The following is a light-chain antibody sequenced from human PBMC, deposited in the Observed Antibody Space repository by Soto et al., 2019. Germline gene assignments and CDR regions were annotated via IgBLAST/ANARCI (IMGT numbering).Light chain of an antibody. J-gene: IGLJ3*02. CDR1: SGSIASNY. Sequence: NFMLTQPHSVSESPGKTVIISCTRSSGSIASNYVQWYQQRPGSSPTTVIYEDNQRPSGVPDRFSGSIDSSSNSASLTISGLETEDEDDYYCQSYDATTQVFGGGTKVTVL. CDR2: EDN. CDR3: QSYDATTQV. V-gene: IGLV6-57*01.